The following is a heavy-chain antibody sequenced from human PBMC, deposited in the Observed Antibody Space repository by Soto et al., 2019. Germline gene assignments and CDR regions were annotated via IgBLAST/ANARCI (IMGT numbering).Heavy chain of an antibody. CDR2: INHSGST. CDR3: ARTPHIVVVVAARLYNWFDP. Sequence: NPSETLSLTCAVYGGSFSGYYWSWIRQPPGKGLEWIGEINHSGSTNYNPSLKSRVTISVDTSKNQFSLKLSSVTAADTAVYYCARTPHIVVVVAARLYNWFDPWGQGTLVTVYS. V-gene: IGHV4-34*01. D-gene: IGHD2-15*01. CDR1: GGSFSGYY. J-gene: IGHJ5*02.